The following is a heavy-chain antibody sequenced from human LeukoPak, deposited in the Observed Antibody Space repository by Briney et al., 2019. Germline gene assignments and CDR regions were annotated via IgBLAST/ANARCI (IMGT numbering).Heavy chain of an antibody. V-gene: IGHV1-18*01. Sequence: ASVKVSCKASGYTFTSYGISWVRQAPGQGLEWKGWISAYNGNTNYAQKLQGRVTMTTDTSTSTAYMELRSLRSDDTAVYYCARDLSDYYYDSSGYYGFDYWGQGTLVTVSS. J-gene: IGHJ4*02. D-gene: IGHD3-22*01. CDR1: GYTFTSYG. CDR2: ISAYNGNT. CDR3: ARDLSDYYYDSSGYYGFDY.